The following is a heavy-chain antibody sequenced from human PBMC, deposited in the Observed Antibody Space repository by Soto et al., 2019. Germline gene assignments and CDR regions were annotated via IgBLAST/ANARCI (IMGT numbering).Heavy chain of an antibody. Sequence: QVQLVQTGAEVKKPGASVKVSCKASGYTFTTYDVNWMPQATGQGPEWLGWMNPYNGDTGYAQKFQGRVTMTRDTSMNTAYLELSSLTYEDTAVYYCARNRRETGDFDYWGQGTLVTVSS. CDR1: GYTFTTYD. V-gene: IGHV1-8*02. J-gene: IGHJ4*02. CDR2: MNPYNGDT. D-gene: IGHD7-27*01. CDR3: ARNRRETGDFDY.